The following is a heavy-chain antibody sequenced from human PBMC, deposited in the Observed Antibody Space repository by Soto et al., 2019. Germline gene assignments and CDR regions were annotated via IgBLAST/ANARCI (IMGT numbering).Heavy chain of an antibody. Sequence: QVQLVQSGAEVKKPGSSVKVSCKASGGTFSSYTISWVRQAPGQGLEWMGRIIPILGIANYAQKFQGRVTITAAKSTSTAYMEPSSLRSEDTVVYYCASGGRGGFDPWGQGTLVTVSS. CDR3: ASGGRGGFDP. J-gene: IGHJ5*02. D-gene: IGHD2-15*01. CDR2: IIPILGIA. CDR1: GGTFSSYT. V-gene: IGHV1-69*02.